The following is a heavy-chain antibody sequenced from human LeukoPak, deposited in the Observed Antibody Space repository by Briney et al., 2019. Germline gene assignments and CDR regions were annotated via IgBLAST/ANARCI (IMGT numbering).Heavy chain of an antibody. Sequence: GGSLRLSCAASGFTFGTYSMNWVRQAPGKGLEWVSSISGSSNYIYYADLVKGRFTISRDNAKNSLFLQMDSLRAEDTAVYYCARDWNDFYMDVWGKGTTVTVSS. CDR3: ARDWNDFYMDV. D-gene: IGHD1-1*01. V-gene: IGHV3-21*01. CDR1: GFTFGTYS. CDR2: ISGSSNYI. J-gene: IGHJ6*03.